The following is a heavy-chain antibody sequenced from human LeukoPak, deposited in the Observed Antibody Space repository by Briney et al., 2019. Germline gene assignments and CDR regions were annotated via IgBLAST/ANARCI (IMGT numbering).Heavy chain of an antibody. CDR3: TRGQGRSWYTDAFDI. V-gene: IGHV3-49*04. CDR1: GFTFGDYA. D-gene: IGHD6-13*01. CDR2: IRSKAYGGTT. J-gene: IGHJ3*02. Sequence: GGSLRLSRTASGFTFGDYAMSWVRQAPGKGLEWVGFIRSKAYGGTTEYAASVKGRFTISRDDSKSIAYLQMNSLKTEDTAVYYCTRGQGRSWYTDAFDIWGQGTMVTVSS.